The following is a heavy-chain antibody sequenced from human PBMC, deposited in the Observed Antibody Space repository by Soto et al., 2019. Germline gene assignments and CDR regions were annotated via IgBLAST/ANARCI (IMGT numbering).Heavy chain of an antibody. CDR1: GFTFSSYA. CDR3: VRDSSEHYFGSGSDPSYGMDV. V-gene: IGHV3-33*01. CDR2: IWYDGSNQ. D-gene: IGHD3-10*01. Sequence: QVQLVESGGGVVQPGRSLRLSCAASGFTFSSYAMHWVRQAPGKGLEWVALIWYDGSNQYYADSVKGRFTISRDNSKNTLDIQMSSLRAEDTAVYYCVRDSSEHYFGSGSDPSYGMDVWGQGTTVTVSS. J-gene: IGHJ6*02.